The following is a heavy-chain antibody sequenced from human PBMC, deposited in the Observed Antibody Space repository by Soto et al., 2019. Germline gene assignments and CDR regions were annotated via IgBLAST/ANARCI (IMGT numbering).Heavy chain of an antibody. Sequence: PGGSLRLSCAASGFTFSNFVMRWVRQTPGKGLEWVSTITETGGDTYYTDSVKGRFTVSRDNSKNTLYLQMTSLRAEDTALYYCTKASSDRHHMDVWGQGTTVTLSS. J-gene: IGHJ6*02. CDR2: ITETGGDT. CDR3: TKASSDRHHMDV. CDR1: GFTFSNFV. V-gene: IGHV3-23*01.